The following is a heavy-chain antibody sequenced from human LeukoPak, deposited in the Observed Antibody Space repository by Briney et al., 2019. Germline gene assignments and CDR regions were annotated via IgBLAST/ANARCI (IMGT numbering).Heavy chain of an antibody. D-gene: IGHD1-26*01. Sequence: PSETLSLTCTVSGGSISSSSGYYWSWIRQPPGKGLEWIGEINHSGSTNYNPSLKSRVTISVDTSKNQFSLKLSSVTAADTAVYYCARWEGGSYYDFDYWGQGTLVTVSS. J-gene: IGHJ4*02. CDR1: GGSISSSSGYY. V-gene: IGHV4-34*01. CDR2: INHSGST. CDR3: ARWEGGSYYDFDY.